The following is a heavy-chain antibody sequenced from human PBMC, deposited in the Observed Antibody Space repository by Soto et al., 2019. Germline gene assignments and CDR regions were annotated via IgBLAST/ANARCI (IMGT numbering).Heavy chain of an antibody. CDR2: IYSGGST. J-gene: IGHJ6*03. CDR1: GFTVSSNY. D-gene: IGHD5-18*01. CDR3: ARGHSFNNYYYYYYMDV. V-gene: IGHV3-66*01. Sequence: GGSLRLSCAASGFTVSSNYMSWVRQAPGKGLEWVSVIYSGGSTYYADSVKGRFTISRDNSKNTLYLQMNSLRAEDTAVYYCARGHSFNNYYYYYYMDVWGKGTTVTVSS.